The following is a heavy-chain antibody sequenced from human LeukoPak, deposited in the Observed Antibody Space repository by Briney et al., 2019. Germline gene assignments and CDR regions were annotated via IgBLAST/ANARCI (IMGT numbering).Heavy chain of an antibody. V-gene: IGHV4-59*01. Sequence: SETLSLTCTVSGGSIRGYFWTWIRQPPGKGLEWIGYIYYTGNTNYNPSLKSRVTISIDTSKNHFSLNVNSVTAADAAMYYCVRSKSGAYGWVDPWGPGTLVTVSS. CDR2: IYYTGNT. CDR1: GGSIRGYF. CDR3: VRSKSGAYGWVDP. J-gene: IGHJ5*02. D-gene: IGHD2-15*01.